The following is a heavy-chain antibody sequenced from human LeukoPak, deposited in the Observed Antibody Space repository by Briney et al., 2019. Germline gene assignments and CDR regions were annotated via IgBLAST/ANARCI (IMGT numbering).Heavy chain of an antibody. CDR3: ARDGRDYYDSSGYYYYFDY. Sequence: GGSLRLSCAASGFTFSSYSMNWVRQAPGKGLEWVPSISSSSSYIYYADSVKGRFTISRDNAKNSLYLQMNSLRAEDTAVYYCARDGRDYYDSSGYYYYFDYWGQGTLVTVSS. J-gene: IGHJ4*02. CDR2: ISSSSSYI. D-gene: IGHD3-22*01. CDR1: GFTFSSYS. V-gene: IGHV3-21*01.